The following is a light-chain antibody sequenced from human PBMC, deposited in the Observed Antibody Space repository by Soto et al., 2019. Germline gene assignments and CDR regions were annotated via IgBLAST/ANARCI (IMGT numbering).Light chain of an antibody. V-gene: IGKV1-6*02. CDR3: LQDINYPWT. CDR1: QGIGSA. Sequence: AIQITQSPYSMSASFGDRVTISCRASQGIGSALGWYQQKPGKPPKVPIYGASNLQSGVPPRFSGSGSGTDFTLASSSLQPEDSATYYCLQDINYPWTFGQGTKVDIK. CDR2: GAS. J-gene: IGKJ1*01.